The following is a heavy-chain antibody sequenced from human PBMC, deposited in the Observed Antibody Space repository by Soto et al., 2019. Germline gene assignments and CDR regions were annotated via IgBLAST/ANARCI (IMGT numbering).Heavy chain of an antibody. Sequence: GGSLRLSCAASGFTFSSYGMHWVRQAPGKGLEWVAVIWYDGSNKYYADSVKGRFNISRENSKNTLYLQMNSLRAEDTAVYYCAGIYGDYVNKEGDSYYGMDVWGQGTTVTVSS. CDR3: AGIYGDYVNKEGDSYYGMDV. V-gene: IGHV3-33*01. CDR2: IWYDGSNK. D-gene: IGHD4-17*01. J-gene: IGHJ6*02. CDR1: GFTFSSYG.